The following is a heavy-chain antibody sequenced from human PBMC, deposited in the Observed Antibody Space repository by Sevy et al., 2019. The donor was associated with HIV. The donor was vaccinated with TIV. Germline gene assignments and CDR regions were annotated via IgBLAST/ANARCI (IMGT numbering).Heavy chain of an antibody. CDR3: TRGWGIGYYYFHY. J-gene: IGHJ4*02. D-gene: IGHD5-12*01. Sequence: ASVKVSCKASGGTFSSSGISWVRQAPGQGLEWMGGIMPVLRRADYAQKFQGRVTITADESTSTVYMELNSLRSEDTAVYYCTRGWGIGYYYFHYWGQGTLVTVSS. CDR1: GGTFSSSG. V-gene: IGHV1-69*13. CDR2: IMPVLRRA.